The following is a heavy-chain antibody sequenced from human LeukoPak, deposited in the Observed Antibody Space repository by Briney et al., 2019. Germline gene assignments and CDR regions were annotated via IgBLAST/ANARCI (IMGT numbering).Heavy chain of an antibody. CDR2: IYTSGST. CDR1: GGSISSYY. Sequence: SETLSLTCTVSGGSISSYYWSWIRQPAGKGLEWIGRIYTSGSTNYNPSLKSRVTMSVDTSKNQFSLKLSSVTAADTAVYYCASGSGWYREYYFDYWGQGSLVTVSS. D-gene: IGHD6-19*01. J-gene: IGHJ4*02. CDR3: ASGSGWYREYYFDY. V-gene: IGHV4-4*07.